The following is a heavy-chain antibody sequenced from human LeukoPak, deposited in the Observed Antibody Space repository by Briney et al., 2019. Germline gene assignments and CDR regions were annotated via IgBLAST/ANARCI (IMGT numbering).Heavy chain of an antibody. J-gene: IGHJ4*02. D-gene: IGHD3-9*01. Sequence: PGGSLRLFCAASGFTFSSYEMNWVRQAPGKGLEWVSYISSSGSTIYYADSVKGRFTISRDNAKNSLYLQMNSLRAEDTAVYYCARDTYDILTGYPMWYFDYWGQGTLVTVSS. CDR2: ISSSGSTI. CDR1: GFTFSSYE. V-gene: IGHV3-48*03. CDR3: ARDTYDILTGYPMWYFDY.